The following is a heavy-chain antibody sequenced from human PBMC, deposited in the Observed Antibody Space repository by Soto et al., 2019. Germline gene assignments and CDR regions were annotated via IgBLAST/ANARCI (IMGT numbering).Heavy chain of an antibody. V-gene: IGHV4-34*01. D-gene: IGHD6-13*01. J-gene: IGHJ5*02. Sequence: SETLSLTCAVYGGSFSGYYWSWIRQPPGKGLEWIGEIHHSGSTNYIPSLKSRVTMSVDTSKNQFSLKLSSVTATDTAVYFCARGRAAAGTEGWFDPWGQGTLVTVSS. CDR2: IHHSGST. CDR3: ARGRAAAGTEGWFDP. CDR1: GGSFSGYY.